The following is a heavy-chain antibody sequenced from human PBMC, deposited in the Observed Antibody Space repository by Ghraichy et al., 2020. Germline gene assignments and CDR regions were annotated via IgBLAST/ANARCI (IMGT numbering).Heavy chain of an antibody. D-gene: IGHD3-22*01. V-gene: IGHV4-34*01. CDR1: GGSFSGYY. CDR2: INHSGST. Sequence: SETLSLTCAVYGGSFSGYYWSWIRQPPGKGLEWIGEINHSGSTNYNPSLKSRVTISVDTSKNQFSLKLRSVTAADTAVYYCARFRYDSSGYRTPVWGRGYYYYMDVWGKGTTVTVSS. CDR3: ARFRYDSSGYRTPVWGRGYYYYMDV. J-gene: IGHJ6*03.